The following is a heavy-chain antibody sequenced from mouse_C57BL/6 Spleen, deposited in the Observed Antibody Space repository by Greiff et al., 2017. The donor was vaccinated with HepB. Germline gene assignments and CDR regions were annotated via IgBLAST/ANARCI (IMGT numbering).Heavy chain of an antibody. CDR1: GYTFTSYW. CDR2: IDPNSGGT. V-gene: IGHV1-72*01. Sequence: QVQLQQPGAELVKPGASVKLSCKASGYTFTSYWMHWVKQRPGRGLEWIGRIDPNSGGTKYNEKFKSKATLTVDKPSSTAYIQLSSLTSEDSAVYYCASDSNYSFDYWGQGTTLTVSS. CDR3: ASDSNYSFDY. J-gene: IGHJ2*01. D-gene: IGHD2-5*01.